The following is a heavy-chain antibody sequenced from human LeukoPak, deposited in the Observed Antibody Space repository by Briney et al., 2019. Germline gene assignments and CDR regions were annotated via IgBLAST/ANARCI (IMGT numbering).Heavy chain of an antibody. Sequence: GGSLRLSCAASGFTFSRFVMHWVRQAPGKGLEWVSVISSDGSNKYYADSVKGRFSISRDNAKNSLYLQMNSLRDEDTAVYYCARGTYYYGSGSYLLFDYWGQGTLVTVSS. CDR3: ARGTYYYGSGSYLLFDY. J-gene: IGHJ4*02. CDR2: ISSDGSNK. D-gene: IGHD3-10*01. CDR1: GFTFSRFV. V-gene: IGHV3-30*03.